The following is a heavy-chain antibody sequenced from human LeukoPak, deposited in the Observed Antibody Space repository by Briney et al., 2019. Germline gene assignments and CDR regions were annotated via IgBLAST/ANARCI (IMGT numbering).Heavy chain of an antibody. J-gene: IGHJ4*02. D-gene: IGHD3-10*01. Sequence: GGSLRLSCAASGFTFSLYGMHWVRQAPGEGLEWVAVISYDGSDKFYANSVKGRFTISRDNSKNTLFLQMNSLRTEDTAVYYCARDSAFGEFVSRTFDYWGQGTLVTVSS. CDR2: ISYDGSDK. CDR1: GFTFSLYG. V-gene: IGHV3-30*03. CDR3: ARDSAFGEFVSRTFDY.